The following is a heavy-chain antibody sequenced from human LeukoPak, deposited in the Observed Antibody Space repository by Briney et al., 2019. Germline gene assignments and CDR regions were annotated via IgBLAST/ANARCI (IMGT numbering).Heavy chain of an antibody. CDR3: ARLANWGPYAFDI. V-gene: IGHV4-38-2*02. CDR1: GYSISSGYY. J-gene: IGHJ3*02. Sequence: SETLSLTCTVSGYSISSGYYWGWIRQPPGKGLEWIGSIYPTGSTYYNPSLKSRVTISVDTSKNQFSLKVSSVTAADTAVYYCARLANWGPYAFDIWGQGTMVTVSS. D-gene: IGHD7-27*01. CDR2: IYPTGST.